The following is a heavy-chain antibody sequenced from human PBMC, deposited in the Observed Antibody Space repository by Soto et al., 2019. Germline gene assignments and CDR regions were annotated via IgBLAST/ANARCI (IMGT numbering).Heavy chain of an antibody. Sequence: GGSLRLSCAASGFTFSNAWMNWVRQAPGKGLEWVGRIKSKTDGGTTDYAAPVKGRFTISRDDSKNTLYLQMNSLKTEDTAVYYCTTDPHLDPFVRGVIPLWFDPWGQGTLVTVSS. CDR2: IKSKTDGGTT. CDR1: GFTFSNAW. CDR3: TTDPHLDPFVRGVIPLWFDP. V-gene: IGHV3-15*07. D-gene: IGHD3-10*02. J-gene: IGHJ5*02.